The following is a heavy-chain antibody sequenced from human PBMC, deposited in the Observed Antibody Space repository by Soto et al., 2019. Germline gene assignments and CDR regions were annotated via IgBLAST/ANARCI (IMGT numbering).Heavy chain of an antibody. D-gene: IGHD6-19*01. CDR1: GFTFSSYW. J-gene: IGHJ4*01. V-gene: IGHV3-74*01. Sequence: EVQLVETGGGLVQPGGSLRLSCAASGFTFSSYWMHWVRQAPGKGLEWVSRINSDGSSTSYADPMKGRFTISRDNAKNALDLPWTGLSAADTAVYYFASVRPMAAAVHFEYSAPGTLVTVSS. CDR3: ASVRPMAAAVHFEY. CDR2: INSDGSST.